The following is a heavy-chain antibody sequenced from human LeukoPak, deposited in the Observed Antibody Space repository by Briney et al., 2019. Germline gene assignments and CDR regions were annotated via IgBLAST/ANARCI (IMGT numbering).Heavy chain of an antibody. D-gene: IGHD3-22*01. Sequence: SETLSLTCTVSGGSISSSSYYWDWIRQPPGKGLEWIGSLYYSGSTYYNPSLKSRVTISVDTSKNQFSLRLSSVTAADTAVFYCARRSYYVSSAIFDYWGQGTLVTVSS. CDR1: GGSISSSSYY. CDR2: LYYSGST. CDR3: ARRSYYVSSAIFDY. J-gene: IGHJ4*02. V-gene: IGHV4-39*01.